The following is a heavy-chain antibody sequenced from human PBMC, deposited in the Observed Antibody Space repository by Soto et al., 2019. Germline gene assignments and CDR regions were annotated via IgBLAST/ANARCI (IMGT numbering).Heavy chain of an antibody. CDR3: ARQGSVPVVPMVAPTYDYVWGSYRYTQDYYYYGMDV. J-gene: IGHJ6*02. D-gene: IGHD3-16*02. V-gene: IGHV4-39*01. CDR2: IYYSGST. Sequence: SETLSLTCTVSGGSISSSSYYWGWIRQPPGKGLEWIGSIYYSGSTYYNPSLKSRVTISVDTSKNQFSLKLSSVTAADTAVYYCARQGSVPVVPMVAPTYDYVWGSYRYTQDYYYYGMDVWGQGTTVTVSS. CDR1: GGSISSSSYY.